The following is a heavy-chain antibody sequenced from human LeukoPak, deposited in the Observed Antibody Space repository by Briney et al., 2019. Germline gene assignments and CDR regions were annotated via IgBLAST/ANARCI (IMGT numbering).Heavy chain of an antibody. D-gene: IGHD6-13*01. CDR2: ISSSGNTK. CDR3: ARDRGATAGRGGWFDP. V-gene: IGHV3-48*04. J-gene: IGHJ5*02. CDR1: GFTFSRYT. Sequence: GGSLRLSCAASGFTFSRYTMNWVRQAPGKGLEWVSYISSSGNTKYYADSVRGRFTISRDNAKNSLYLQMNSLRAEDTAVYYCARDRGATAGRGGWFDPWGQGTLVTVSS.